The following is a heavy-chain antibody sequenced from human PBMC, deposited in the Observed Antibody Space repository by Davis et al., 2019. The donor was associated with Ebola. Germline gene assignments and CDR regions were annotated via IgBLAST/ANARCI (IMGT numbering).Heavy chain of an antibody. D-gene: IGHD2-15*01. CDR1: GYTFTGYY. Sequence: ASVKVSCKASGYTFTGYYMHWVRQAPGQGLEWMRWINPNSGGTNYAQKFQGWVTMTRDTSISTAYMELSRLRSDDTAVYYCGRSSCSGGSCYYPPYYYGMDVWGQGTTVTVSS. CDR3: GRSSCSGGSCYYPPYYYGMDV. J-gene: IGHJ6*02. CDR2: INPNSGGT. V-gene: IGHV1-2*04.